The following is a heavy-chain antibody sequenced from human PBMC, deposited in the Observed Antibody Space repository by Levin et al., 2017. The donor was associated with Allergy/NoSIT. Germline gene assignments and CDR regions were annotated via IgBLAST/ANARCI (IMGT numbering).Heavy chain of an antibody. V-gene: IGHV1-69*13. CDR1: GGTFSSYA. J-gene: IGHJ5*02. D-gene: IGHD2-2*01. Sequence: GASVKVSCKASGGTFSSYAISWVRQAPGQGLEWMGGIIPIFGTANYAQKFQGRVTITADESTSTAYMELSSLRSEDTAVYYCAREARYQLLSSNWFDPWGQGTLVTVSS. CDR2: IIPIFGTA. CDR3: AREARYQLLSSNWFDP.